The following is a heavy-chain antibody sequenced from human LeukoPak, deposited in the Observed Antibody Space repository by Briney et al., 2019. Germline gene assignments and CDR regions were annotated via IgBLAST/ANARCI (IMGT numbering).Heavy chain of an antibody. D-gene: IGHD1-26*01. CDR3: AGISGSYSGDAFDI. J-gene: IGHJ3*02. CDR2: MNPNSGNT. CDR1: GGTFSSYT. V-gene: IGHV1-8*01. Sequence: ASVKVSCKASGGTFSSYTINWVRQATGQGLEWMGWMNPNSGNTGYAQKFQGRVTMTRNTSISTAYMELSSLRSEDTAVYYCAGISGSYSGDAFDIWGQGTMVTVSS.